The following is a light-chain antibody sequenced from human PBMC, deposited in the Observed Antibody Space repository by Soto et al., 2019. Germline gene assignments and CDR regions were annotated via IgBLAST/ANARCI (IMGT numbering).Light chain of an antibody. CDR2: DVS. CDR3: SSYTSSSTLYV. CDR1: SSDVGGYNY. J-gene: IGLJ1*01. V-gene: IGLV2-14*01. Sequence: QSALAQPAPVSGSPGQSITISCTGTSSDVGGYNYVSWYQQHPGKAPKLMIYDVSNRPSGVSNRFSGSKSGNTASLTISGLQAEDEADYYSSSYTSSSTLYVFGTGTKVTVL.